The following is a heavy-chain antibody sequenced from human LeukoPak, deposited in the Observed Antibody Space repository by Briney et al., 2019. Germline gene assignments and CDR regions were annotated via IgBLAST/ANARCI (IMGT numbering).Heavy chain of an antibody. Sequence: ASVKVSCKASGYSFTGYYMHWVRQAPGQGLEWMGWINPNSGDTNYAQKFQGRVTMTRDTSISTAYMELSRLRSDDTAVYYCARLYDILTGPFDYWGQGTLVTVSS. CDR2: INPNSGDT. CDR3: ARLYDILTGPFDY. J-gene: IGHJ4*02. CDR1: GYSFTGYY. V-gene: IGHV1-2*02. D-gene: IGHD3-9*01.